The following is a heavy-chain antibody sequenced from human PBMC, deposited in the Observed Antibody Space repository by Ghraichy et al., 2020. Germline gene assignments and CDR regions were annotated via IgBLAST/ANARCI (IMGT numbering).Heavy chain of an antibody. V-gene: IGHV3-48*02. CDR1: GFTFSSYS. D-gene: IGHD4-17*01. J-gene: IGHJ4*02. CDR2: ISSSSSTI. CDR3: ARIGRYGDYAYYFDY. Sequence: GGSLRLSCAASGFTFSSYSMNWVRQAPGKGLEWVSYISSSSSTIYYADSVKGRFTISRDNAKNSLYLQMNSLRDEDTAVYYCARIGRYGDYAYYFDYWGQGTLVTVSS.